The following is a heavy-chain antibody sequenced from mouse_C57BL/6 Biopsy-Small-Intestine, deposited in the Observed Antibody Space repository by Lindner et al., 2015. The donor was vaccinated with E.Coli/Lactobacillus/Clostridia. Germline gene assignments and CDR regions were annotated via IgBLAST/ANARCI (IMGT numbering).Heavy chain of an antibody. V-gene: IGHV1-81*01. J-gene: IGHJ3*01. CDR3: ASPQAVRATWFAY. CDR2: IYPRSGNT. CDR1: GYTFTSYG. D-gene: IGHD3-1*01. Sequence: VQLQESGVELARPGASVKLSCKASGYTFTSYGISWVMQRTGQGLEWIGEIYPRSGNTYYNEKFKGKATLTADKSSSTAYMQLSSLTSEDSTVYFCASPQAVRATWFAYWGQGTLVTVPA.